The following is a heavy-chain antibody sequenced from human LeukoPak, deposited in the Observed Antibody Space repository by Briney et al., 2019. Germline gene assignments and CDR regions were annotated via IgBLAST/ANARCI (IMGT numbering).Heavy chain of an antibody. Sequence: ASVKVSCKTSGYTFTNYDINWVRQATGQGLEWMGWMNPKSGNTGFAQKFQGRVTMTRDTAIITAYMELSSLRSEDTAVYYCAREPTYGYGPPDDAFDIWGQGTMVTVSS. J-gene: IGHJ3*02. D-gene: IGHD5-18*01. CDR1: GYTFTNYD. CDR2: MNPKSGNT. V-gene: IGHV1-8*01. CDR3: AREPTYGYGPPDDAFDI.